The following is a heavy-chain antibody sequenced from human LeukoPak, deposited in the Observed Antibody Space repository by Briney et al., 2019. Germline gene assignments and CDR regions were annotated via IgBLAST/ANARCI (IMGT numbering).Heavy chain of an antibody. CDR2: IYYSGST. Sequence: SETLSLTCTVSGGSISSYYWSWIRQPPGKGLEWIGYIYYSGSTNYNPSLKSRVTISVDTSKNQFSLKLSSVTAADTAVYYCARVAGPANFDYWGQGTLVTVSS. V-gene: IGHV4-59*01. CDR1: GGSISSYY. J-gene: IGHJ4*02. CDR3: ARVAGPANFDY.